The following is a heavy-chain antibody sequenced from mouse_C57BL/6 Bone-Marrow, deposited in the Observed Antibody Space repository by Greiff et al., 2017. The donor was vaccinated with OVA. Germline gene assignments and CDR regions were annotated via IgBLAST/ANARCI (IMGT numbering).Heavy chain of an antibody. Sequence: VQLQQPGAELVKPGASVKLSCKASGYTFTSYWMHWVKQRPGQGLKWIGMIHPNSGSTNYNEKFKNKATLTVDKSSSTAYMQLSGLTSEDSAVYYCAREGLPSGFAYWGQGTLVTVSA. D-gene: IGHD2-2*01. CDR1: GYTFTSYW. V-gene: IGHV1-64*01. CDR3: AREGLPSGFAY. CDR2: IHPNSGST. J-gene: IGHJ3*01.